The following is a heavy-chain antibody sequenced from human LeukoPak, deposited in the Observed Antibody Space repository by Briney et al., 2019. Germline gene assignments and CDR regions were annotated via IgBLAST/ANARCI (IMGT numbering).Heavy chain of an antibody. Sequence: PSETLSLTCTVSGGSISSYYWSWIRQPPGKGLEWIGYIYYSGSTNYNPSLKSRATISVDTSKNQFSLKLSSVTAADTAVYYCARVGGIVVVPAASPTDNWFDPWGQGTLVTVSS. CDR1: GGSISSYY. CDR2: IYYSGST. CDR3: ARVGGIVVVPAASPTDNWFDP. V-gene: IGHV4-59*01. D-gene: IGHD2-2*01. J-gene: IGHJ5*02.